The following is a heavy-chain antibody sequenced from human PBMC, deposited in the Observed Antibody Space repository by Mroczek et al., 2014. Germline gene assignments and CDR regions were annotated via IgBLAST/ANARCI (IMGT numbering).Heavy chain of an antibody. CDR3: AKVDLVYATDYYYGMDV. Sequence: QVQLVQSGGGVVQPGRSLRLSCAASGFTFSSYGMHWVRQAPGKGLEWVAVISYDGSNKYYADSVKGRFTISRDNSKNTLYLQMNSLRAEDTAVYYCAKVDLVYATDYYYGMDVVGPRDPRSPVSS. D-gene: IGHD2-8*01. J-gene: IGHJ6*02. V-gene: IGHV3-30*18. CDR1: GFTFSSYG. CDR2: ISYDGSNK.